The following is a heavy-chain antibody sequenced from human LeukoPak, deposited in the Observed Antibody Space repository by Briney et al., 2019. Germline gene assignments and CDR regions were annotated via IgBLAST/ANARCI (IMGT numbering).Heavy chain of an antibody. Sequence: GGSLRLSCVASGFTFSGYGMHWVRQAPGKGPEWVAVISHDGSNKYYADSVKGRFTISRDNSKNTLYLQMNSLRAEDTAVYYCARETHSSSWPLEYYYGMDVWGQGTTVTVSS. D-gene: IGHD6-13*01. CDR1: GFTFSGYG. V-gene: IGHV3-30*03. CDR2: ISHDGSNK. J-gene: IGHJ6*02. CDR3: ARETHSSSWPLEYYYGMDV.